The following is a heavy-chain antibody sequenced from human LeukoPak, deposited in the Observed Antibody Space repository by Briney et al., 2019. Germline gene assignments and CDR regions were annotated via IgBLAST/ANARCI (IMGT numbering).Heavy chain of an antibody. CDR3: AKRDGPYFFDY. V-gene: IGHV3-23*01. CDR2: FTGNGAET. CDR1: GSLFSNYG. Sequence: AGSLRLSCAASGSLFSNYGMNWVRQAPGKGLEWVSVFTGNGAETKYADSVKDRFTVFRDNSKNMLYLQMDRLRADDTAVYYCAKRDGPYFFDYWGQGTPVTVSS. J-gene: IGHJ4*02.